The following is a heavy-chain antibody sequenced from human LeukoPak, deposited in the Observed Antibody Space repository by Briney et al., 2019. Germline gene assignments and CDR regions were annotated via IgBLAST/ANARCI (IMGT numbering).Heavy chain of an antibody. CDR2: LKAYNGNK. CDR3: ARVDTALDY. D-gene: IGHD5-18*01. J-gene: IGHJ4*02. V-gene: IGHV1-18*01. CDR1: GYTFTSYG. Sequence: VASVKVSCKASGYTFTSYGISWVRQPPGQRLEWMGWLKAYNGNKNSAQKLRGRVTMTTDTSTSTAYMELRSLRSDDTAVYYCARVDTALDYWGQGTLVTVSS.